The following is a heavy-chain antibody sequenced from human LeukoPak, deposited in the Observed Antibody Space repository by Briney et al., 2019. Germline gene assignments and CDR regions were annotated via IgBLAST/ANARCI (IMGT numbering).Heavy chain of an antibody. CDR1: GGSISSYY. Sequence: PSETLSLTCTVSGGSISSYYWSWIRQPAGKGLEWIGRIYSSGSTNYNPSLKSRVTMSVDTSKNQVSLKLSSVTAADTAVYYCARQYSSLSSYDYWGQGTLVTVPS. V-gene: IGHV4-4*07. CDR3: ARQYSSLSSYDY. J-gene: IGHJ4*02. D-gene: IGHD6-19*01. CDR2: IYSSGST.